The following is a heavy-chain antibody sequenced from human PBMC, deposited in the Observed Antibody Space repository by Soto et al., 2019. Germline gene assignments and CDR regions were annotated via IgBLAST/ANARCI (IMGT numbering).Heavy chain of an antibody. V-gene: IGHV3-23*01. CDR1: GFIFSNYA. CDR2: VTSRGHTT. CDR3: AKDRLGGGLDY. Sequence: EVQLLQSGGGLVQPGGSLRLSCAASGFIFSNYAMNWVRQAPGKGLEWVSIVTSRGHTTYYADSVKGRFTISRDNSKNTLYLQVTSLAAEDTAVYCCAKDRLGGGLDYWGQGTLVSVSS. J-gene: IGHJ4*02. D-gene: IGHD3-16*01.